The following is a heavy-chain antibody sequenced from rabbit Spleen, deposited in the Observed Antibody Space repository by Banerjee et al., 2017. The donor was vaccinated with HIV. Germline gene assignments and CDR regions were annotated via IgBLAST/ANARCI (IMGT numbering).Heavy chain of an antibody. Sequence: QSLEESGGGLVQPEGSLTLTCTASGVSFTSNYYMCWVRQAPGKGLEWIACIDTGSSGFTYFASWAKGRFTISKSSSTTVTLQMTSLTAADTATYFCARNFDLWGPGTLVTVS. CDR1: GVSFTSNYY. CDR2: IDTGSSGFT. V-gene: IGHV1S40*01. CDR3: ARNFDL. J-gene: IGHJ4*01.